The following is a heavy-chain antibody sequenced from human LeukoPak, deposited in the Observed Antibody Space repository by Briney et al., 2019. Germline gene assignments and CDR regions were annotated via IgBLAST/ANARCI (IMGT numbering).Heavy chain of an antibody. D-gene: IGHD2-15*01. CDR1: GYTLTELS. J-gene: IGHJ4*02. CDR3: ATHPPEVVAFDY. Sequence: GASVKVSCKVSGYTLTELSMHWVRQAPGKGLEWMGGFDPEDGETIYAQKSQGRVTMTEDTSTDTAYMELSSLRSEDTAVYYCATHPPEVVAFDYWGQGTLVTVSS. V-gene: IGHV1-24*01. CDR2: FDPEDGET.